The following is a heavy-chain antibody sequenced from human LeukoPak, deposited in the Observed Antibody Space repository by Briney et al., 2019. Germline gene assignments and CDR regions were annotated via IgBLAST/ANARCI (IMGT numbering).Heavy chain of an antibody. CDR3: AREINDY. V-gene: IGHV3-23*01. Sequence: GGSLRLSCAASGFTFSNYGMNWVRQAPGKGLEWVSGISGSGGTTYYADSVKGRFTISRDNAKNSLYLQMNSLRAEDTAVYYCAREINDYWGQGTLVTVSS. CDR1: GFTFSNYG. J-gene: IGHJ4*02. CDR2: ISGSGGTT.